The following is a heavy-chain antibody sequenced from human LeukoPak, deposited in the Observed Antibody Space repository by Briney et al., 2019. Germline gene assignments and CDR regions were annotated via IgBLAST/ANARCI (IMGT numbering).Heavy chain of an antibody. Sequence: GGSLRLSCAASGFTFSSYAMSWVRQAPGKGLEWVSAISGSGGSTYYADSVKGRFTISRDNSKNTLYLQMSSLRAEDTAVYYCAKGGEQQPSFDYWGQGTLVTVSS. J-gene: IGHJ4*02. CDR3: AKGGEQQPSFDY. CDR2: ISGSGGST. D-gene: IGHD6-13*01. CDR1: GFTFSSYA. V-gene: IGHV3-23*01.